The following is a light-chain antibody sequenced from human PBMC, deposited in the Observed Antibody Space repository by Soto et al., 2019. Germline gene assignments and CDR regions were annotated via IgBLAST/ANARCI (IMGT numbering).Light chain of an antibody. Sequence: IQLTQSPPSLSASVGDRVTITCRASQGVSSSLAGYHQQPGKAPKLLIYAATTLQSGVPSRFSGSGSGTDFTLTLNSLQPEDFATYYCQQLHSYPFTFRQGTRLEI. CDR1: QGVSSS. J-gene: IGKJ5*01. CDR2: AAT. V-gene: IGKV1-9*01. CDR3: QQLHSYPFT.